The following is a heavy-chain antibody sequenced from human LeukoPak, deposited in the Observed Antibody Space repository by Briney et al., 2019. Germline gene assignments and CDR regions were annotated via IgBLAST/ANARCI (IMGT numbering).Heavy chain of an antibody. V-gene: IGHV3-30*02. D-gene: IGHD6-19*01. CDR2: IRYDGSNK. CDR3: AKDGRNPSIALAGQYFDY. CDR1: GFTFSSYG. Sequence: GGSLRLSCVASGFTFSSYGMHWVRQAPGKGLEWVAFIRYDGSNKYYADSVKGRFTISRDNSKNTLYLQMNSLRAEDTAVYYCAKDGRNPSIALAGQYFDYWGQGTLVTVSS. J-gene: IGHJ4*02.